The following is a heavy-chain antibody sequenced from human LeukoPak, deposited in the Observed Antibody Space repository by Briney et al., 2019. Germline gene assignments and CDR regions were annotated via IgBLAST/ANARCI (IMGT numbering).Heavy chain of an antibody. Sequence: PGGSLRLSCAASGFTFSISYMSWVRQAPGKGLEWVANIGYDGNQKNYVDSVKGRFTISRDNAKNSLYLHINSLRAEDTAVYYCAIEFCTRELYTIVFDKWGQRTVLSVS. CDR3: AIEFCTRELYTIVFDK. J-gene: IGHJ4*02. D-gene: IGHD2-8*01. CDR1: GFTFSISY. V-gene: IGHV3-7*01. CDR2: IGYDGNQK.